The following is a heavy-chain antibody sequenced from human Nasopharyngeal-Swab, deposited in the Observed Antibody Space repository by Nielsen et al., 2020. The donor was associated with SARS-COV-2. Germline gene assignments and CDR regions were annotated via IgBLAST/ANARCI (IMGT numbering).Heavy chain of an antibody. CDR3: AGGAIDYYDSSGYGD. CDR2: IYYSGST. D-gene: IGHD3-22*01. Sequence: RQAPGKGLEWIGYIYYSGSTYYNPSLKSRVTISVDTSKNQFSLKLSSVTAADTAVYYCAGGAIDYYDSSGYGDWGQGTLVTVSS. V-gene: IGHV4-31*02. J-gene: IGHJ4*02.